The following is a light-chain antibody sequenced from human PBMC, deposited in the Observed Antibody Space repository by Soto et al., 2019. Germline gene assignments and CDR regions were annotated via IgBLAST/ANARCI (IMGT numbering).Light chain of an antibody. CDR1: SSDVGSHNL. V-gene: IGLV2-23*01. CDR2: EDS. Sequence: QSALTQPASVSGSPGQSITISCTGTSSDVGSHNLVSWYQQHPGKAPKIIISEDSKRPSGISNRFSGSKSGNTASLTISGPQAEDEADYYCCSYASGSTWVFGGGTKLTVL. J-gene: IGLJ3*02. CDR3: CSYASGSTWV.